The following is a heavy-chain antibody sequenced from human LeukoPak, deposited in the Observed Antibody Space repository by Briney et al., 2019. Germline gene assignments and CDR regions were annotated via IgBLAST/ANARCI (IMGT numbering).Heavy chain of an antibody. Sequence: SETLSLTCTVSGDSISSSIYYWSWIRQPAGKGLEWIGRMSTSGSTSYNPSLKSRVTISVDTSKNQFSLNLNSVTAADTAIYYCARHQYQLSALDYWGQGTLVTVSS. J-gene: IGHJ4*02. V-gene: IGHV4-61*02. D-gene: IGHD2-2*01. CDR1: GDSISSSIYY. CDR3: ARHQYQLSALDY. CDR2: MSTSGST.